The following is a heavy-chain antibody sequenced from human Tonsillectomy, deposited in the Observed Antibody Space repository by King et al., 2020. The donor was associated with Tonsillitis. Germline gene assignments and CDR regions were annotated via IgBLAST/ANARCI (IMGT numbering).Heavy chain of an antibody. J-gene: IGHJ4*02. V-gene: IGHV3-23*04. CDR2: ISGSGGST. D-gene: IGHD3-3*01. CDR1: GFTFSSYA. Sequence: VQLVESGGGLVQPGGSLRLSCTASGFTFSSYAMSWVRQAPGKGLEWVSAISGSGGSTYYADSVKGRFTISRDKSKGTLYLQMNSLRAEDTAVYYCAKDRYDFWSGYYEYYFDYWGQGTLVTVSS. CDR3: AKDRYDFWSGYYEYYFDY.